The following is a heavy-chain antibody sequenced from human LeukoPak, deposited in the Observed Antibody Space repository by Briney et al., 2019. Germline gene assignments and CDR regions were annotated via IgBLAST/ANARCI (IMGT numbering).Heavy chain of an antibody. CDR3: ARPPSNYYDSTGS. CDR2: LNPNSGNT. CDR1: GYTFTNYD. J-gene: IGHJ4*02. D-gene: IGHD3-22*01. V-gene: IGHV1-8*01. Sequence: ASVKVSCKASGYTFTNYDINWVRQATGPGLEWMGWLNPNSGNTGYAQKCQGRVTMTRNTSISTAYMELSSLTSEGTAGYYCARPPSNYYDSTGSWGQGTLVTVSS.